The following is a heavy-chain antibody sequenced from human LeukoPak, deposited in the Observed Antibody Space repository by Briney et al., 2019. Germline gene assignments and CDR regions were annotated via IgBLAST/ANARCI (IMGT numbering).Heavy chain of an antibody. Sequence: PSETLSLTCTVSGGSISSTSYYWGWIRQPPGKGLEWIGSIYYSGTTYYNPSLGSRVTMSVDTSENQLSLKLTSVSAADTALYYCARNSPVYWNFDLWGRGTLVSVSS. CDR2: IYYSGTT. J-gene: IGHJ2*01. D-gene: IGHD2/OR15-2a*01. CDR1: GGSISSTSYY. V-gene: IGHV4-39*01. CDR3: ARNSPVYWNFDL.